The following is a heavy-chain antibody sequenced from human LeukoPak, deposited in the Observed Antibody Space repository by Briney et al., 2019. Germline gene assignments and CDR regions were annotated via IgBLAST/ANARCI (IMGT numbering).Heavy chain of an antibody. J-gene: IGHJ4*02. CDR3: VRGDSGSYSY. CDR2: IKPRDGGT. CDR1: GYTFTSWF. D-gene: IGHD1-26*01. Sequence: ASVKVSCKPSGYTFTSWFMHWVRRAPGQGLEWMGLIKPRDGGTIYAEKFQGRVTLTGDTATSTFYMELSSLRSEDTAVYFCVRGDSGSYSYWGQGTLVTVSS. V-gene: IGHV1-46*01.